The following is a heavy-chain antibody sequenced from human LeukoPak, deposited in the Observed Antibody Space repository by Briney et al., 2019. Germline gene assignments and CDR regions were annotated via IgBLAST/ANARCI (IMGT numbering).Heavy chain of an antibody. J-gene: IGHJ4*02. V-gene: IGHV3-30*18. D-gene: IGHD6-19*01. CDR1: GFTFRSYG. Sequence: PGRSLRLSCAASGFTFRSYGMQWVRQAPGKGLEWVAVISYDGSNKYYADSVKGRFTISRDNSKNTLYLQMNSLRAEDTAVYYCAKAISPIAVAGILDYWGQGTLVTVSS. CDR3: AKAISPIAVAGILDY. CDR2: ISYDGSNK.